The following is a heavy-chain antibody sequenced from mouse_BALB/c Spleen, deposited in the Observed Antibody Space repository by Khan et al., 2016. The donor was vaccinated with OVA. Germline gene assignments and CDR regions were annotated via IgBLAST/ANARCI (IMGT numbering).Heavy chain of an antibody. Sequence: EVELVESGGDLVKPGESLKLSCAASGFTFSSYVMSWVRQTPEKRLEWVASISSGGNTYYADSLKGRFTISRDDARNILYLQMSSLRSEDTAMYYFTRGPFYFGFNYFDFWGQGTTLTVSS. J-gene: IGHJ2*01. V-gene: IGHV5-6-5*01. CDR3: TRGPFYFGFNYFDF. CDR1: GFTFSSYV. D-gene: IGHD1-1*01. CDR2: ISSGGNT.